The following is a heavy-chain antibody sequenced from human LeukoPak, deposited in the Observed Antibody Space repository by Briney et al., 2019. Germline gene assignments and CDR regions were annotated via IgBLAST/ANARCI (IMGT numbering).Heavy chain of an antibody. CDR2: IYTSGST. CDR3: ARTRTGYCSSTSCYTTNFDY. V-gene: IGHV4-4*07. CDR1: GGSISSYY. D-gene: IGHD2-2*02. Sequence: PSETLSLTCSVSGGSISSYYWRWIRQPAGKGLEWIGRIYTSGSTNYNPSLKSRVTMSVDTSKNQFSLKLSSVTAADTAVYYCARTRTGYCSSTSCYTTNFDYWGQGTLVTVSS. J-gene: IGHJ4*02.